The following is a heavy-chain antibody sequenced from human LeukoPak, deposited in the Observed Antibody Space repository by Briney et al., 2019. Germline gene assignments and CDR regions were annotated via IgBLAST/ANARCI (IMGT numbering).Heavy chain of an antibody. Sequence: GGSLRLSCAASGFTFSSYSMNWVRQAPGKGLEWVSSISSSSSYIYYADSVKGRFTTSRDNAKNSLYLQMNSLRAEDTAVYYCARVGLSGSYPFDYWGQGTLVTVSS. V-gene: IGHV3-21*01. CDR2: ISSSSSYI. CDR3: ARVGLSGSYPFDY. J-gene: IGHJ4*02. CDR1: GFTFSSYS. D-gene: IGHD1-26*01.